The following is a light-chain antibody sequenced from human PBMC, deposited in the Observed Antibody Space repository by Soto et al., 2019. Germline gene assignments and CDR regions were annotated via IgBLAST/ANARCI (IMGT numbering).Light chain of an antibody. CDR2: GAS. J-gene: IGKJ1*01. V-gene: IGKV3-15*01. Sequence: EIVMTQSPATLSVSPGERATLSCRASQSVGSNLAWYQQKPGQAPRLLIYGASTRATGIPARFSGSGSGTEFTLTISSMQSEDFAIYVCQQYNNWPPDWTFGQGTKVEIK. CDR1: QSVGSN. CDR3: QQYNNWPPDWT.